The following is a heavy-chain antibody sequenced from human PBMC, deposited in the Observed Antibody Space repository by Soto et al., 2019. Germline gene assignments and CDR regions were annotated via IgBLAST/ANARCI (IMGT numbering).Heavy chain of an antibody. CDR2: IYPGDSDT. J-gene: IGHJ6*02. V-gene: IGHV5-51*01. Sequence: GESLKISCMGSGYKVSTWHNLTSYWIAWVRQMPGEGLEWMRIIYPGDSDTRYSPSFQGQVTISADKSINSVYLQWSSLKASDTATYYCARLGFNYDFLSGYYNVHHYYGIDVWGQGTTVTVSS. CDR3: ARLGFNYDFLSGYYNVHHYYGIDV. D-gene: IGHD3-3*01. CDR1: GYKVSTWHNLTSYW.